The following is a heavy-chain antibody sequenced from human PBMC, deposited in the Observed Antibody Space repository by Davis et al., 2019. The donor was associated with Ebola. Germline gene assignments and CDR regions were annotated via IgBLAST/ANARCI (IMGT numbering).Heavy chain of an antibody. CDR1: GFTFTYSG. V-gene: IGHV3-30*18. D-gene: IGHD3-22*01. CDR3: AKDARGGYYYADF. CDR2: ISFDGSDT. Sequence: GESLKISCATSGFTFTYSGIHWVRQAPGKGLEWVAVISFDGSDTYYADSVKGRFTISRDNSKTTVDLQMNSLGPEDTALYYCAKDARGGYYYADFWGQGTLVTVSS. J-gene: IGHJ4*02.